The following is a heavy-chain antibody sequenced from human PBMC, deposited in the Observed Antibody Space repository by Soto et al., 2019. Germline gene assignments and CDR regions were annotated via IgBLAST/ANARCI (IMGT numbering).Heavy chain of an antibody. CDR2: INWNGGST. J-gene: IGHJ6*03. Sequence: GGSLRLSCAASGFTFGDYGMSWVRQAPGKGLEWVSGINWNGGSTGYADSVKGRFTISRDNAKNSLYLQMNSLRAEDTALYYCARDYYGSANCYYYMDVWGKGTTVTVSS. CDR1: GFTFGDYG. V-gene: IGHV3-20*04. D-gene: IGHD3-10*01. CDR3: ARDYYGSANCYYYMDV.